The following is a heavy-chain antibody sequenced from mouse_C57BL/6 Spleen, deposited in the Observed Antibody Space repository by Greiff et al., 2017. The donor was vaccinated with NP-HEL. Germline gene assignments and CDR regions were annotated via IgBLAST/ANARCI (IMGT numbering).Heavy chain of an antibody. CDR3: APTTVVASDS. V-gene: IGHV1-81*01. D-gene: IGHD1-1*01. CDR2: IYPRSGNT. CDR1: GYTFTSYG. J-gene: IGHJ2*01. Sequence: VQLQQSGAELARPGASVKLSCKASGYTFTSYGISWVKQRTGQGLEWIGEIYPRSGNTYYNEKFKGKATLTADKSSSTAYMELRSLTSEDSAVYFCAPTTVVASDSWGQGTTLTVSS.